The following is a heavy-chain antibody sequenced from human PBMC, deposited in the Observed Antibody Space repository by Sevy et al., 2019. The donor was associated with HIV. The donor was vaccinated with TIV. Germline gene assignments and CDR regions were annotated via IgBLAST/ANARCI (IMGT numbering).Heavy chain of an antibody. V-gene: IGHV4-39*02. CDR1: GGSIISSTYY. CDR2: VYYSGST. CDR3: ARRGAGPAFDV. D-gene: IGHD3-10*01. Sequence: SETLSLTCTVSGGSIISSTYYWGWIRQPPGKGLEWIGRVYYSGSTYYNPSLRSRVTISVDMFKDHFSLKLGSVTAADTAVYYCARRGAGPAFDVWGQGTMVTVSS. J-gene: IGHJ3*01.